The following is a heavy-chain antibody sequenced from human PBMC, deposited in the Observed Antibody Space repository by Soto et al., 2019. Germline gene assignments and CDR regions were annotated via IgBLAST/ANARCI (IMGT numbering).Heavy chain of an antibody. CDR1: GGSFSGYN. CDR3: ARGLHLGDIVVVVSATGNWFDP. J-gene: IGHJ5*02. CDR2: INHSGST. V-gene: IGHV4-34*01. D-gene: IGHD2-15*01. Sequence: SETLSLTCAVYGGSFSGYNWTWIRQPPGKGLEWIGEINHSGSTNYNPAIKSRVIISVGTSKSQFSLKLSSVTAADTAVYYCARGLHLGDIVVVVSATGNWFDPWGQGTLITVSS.